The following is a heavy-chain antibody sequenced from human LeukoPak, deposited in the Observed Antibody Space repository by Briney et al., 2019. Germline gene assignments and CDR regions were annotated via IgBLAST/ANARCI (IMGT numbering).Heavy chain of an antibody. D-gene: IGHD3-16*01. CDR3: AKLATSDTGETY. CDR1: GGTFTINH. CDR2: INPSGDST. V-gene: IGHV1-46*01. Sequence: ASVKVSCKASGGTFTINHIHWVRQAPGQGLEWMGVINPSGDSTTYAQNFQGRVTMTRDTSTSTVYMELRSLRSEDTAIYYCAKLATSDTGETYWGQGTLVTVSS. J-gene: IGHJ4*02.